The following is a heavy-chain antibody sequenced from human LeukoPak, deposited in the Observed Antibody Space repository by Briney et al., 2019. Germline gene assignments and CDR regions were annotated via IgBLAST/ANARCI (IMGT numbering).Heavy chain of an antibody. V-gene: IGHV1-69*05. CDR2: IIPIFGTA. CDR3: AREHSSSLTFDY. CDR1: GGTFSSYA. D-gene: IGHD6-6*01. Sequence: ASVKVSCKASGGTFSSYAISWVRQAPGQGLEWMGGIIPIFGTANYAQKFQGRVTITTDESTSTAYMELSSLRSEDTAVYYCAREHSSSLTFDYWGQGTLVTVSS. J-gene: IGHJ4*02.